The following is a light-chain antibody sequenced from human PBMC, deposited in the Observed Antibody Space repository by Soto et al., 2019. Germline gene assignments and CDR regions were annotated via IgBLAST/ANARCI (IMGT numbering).Light chain of an antibody. CDR1: SSNIGSNY. J-gene: IGLJ2*01. CDR2: RNN. V-gene: IGLV1-47*01. Sequence: SVLTQPPSASGTPGQRVTISCSGSSSNIGSNYAYWYQQLPGTAPKLLIYRNNQRPSGVPDRFSGSKSGTSASLAISGLRSEDEADYYCAAWDDSLSGVVFGGGTKLTVL. CDR3: AAWDDSLSGVV.